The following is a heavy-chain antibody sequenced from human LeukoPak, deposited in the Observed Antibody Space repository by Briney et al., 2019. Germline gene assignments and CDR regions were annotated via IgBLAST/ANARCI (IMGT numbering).Heavy chain of an antibody. D-gene: IGHD2-2*01. CDR2: IKQDGSEK. CDR3: ARDGYCSSTRCYVLGAFDI. Sequence: PGGSLRLSCAASGFTFSSYWMSWVRQAPGKGLEWVANIKQDGSEKYYVDSVKGRFTISRDNAKNSLYLQMNSLRAEDTAVYYCARDGYCSSTRCYVLGAFDIWGQGTMVTVSS. J-gene: IGHJ3*02. CDR1: GFTFSSYW. V-gene: IGHV3-7*01.